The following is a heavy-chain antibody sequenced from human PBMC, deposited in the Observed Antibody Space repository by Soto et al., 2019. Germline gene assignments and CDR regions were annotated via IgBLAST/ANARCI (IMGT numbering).Heavy chain of an antibody. D-gene: IGHD3-9*01. CDR1: GGSISSYY. CDR2: IYYSGST. V-gene: IGHV4-59*01. J-gene: IGHJ3*02. Sequence: QVQLQESGPGLVKPSETLSLTCTVSGGSISSYYWSWIRQPPGKGLEWIGYIYYSGSTNYNPSLKGRVTISVDTSKNQFSLKLSSVTAADTAVYYCARGRAYYDILTGYYKGSAFDIWGQGTMVTVSS. CDR3: ARGRAYYDILTGYYKGSAFDI.